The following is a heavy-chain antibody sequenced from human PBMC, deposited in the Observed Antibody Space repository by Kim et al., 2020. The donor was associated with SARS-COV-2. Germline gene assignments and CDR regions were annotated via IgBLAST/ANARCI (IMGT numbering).Heavy chain of an antibody. V-gene: IGHV3-21*01. D-gene: IGHD4-17*01. CDR3: ASGTTAYWYFDL. J-gene: IGHJ2*01. CDR2: ISSSSSYI. CDR1: GFTFADNG. Sequence: GGSLRLSCAASGFTFADNGLNWLRRAPGKGLEWVASISSSSSYIYYADSAKGRFTISRDNAKNSLYLQMNSLRDEDTAVYYCASGTTAYWYFDLWGRGTLVTVSS.